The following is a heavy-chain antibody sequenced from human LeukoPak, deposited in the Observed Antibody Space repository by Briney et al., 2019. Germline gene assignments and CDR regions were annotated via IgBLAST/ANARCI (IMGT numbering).Heavy chain of an antibody. CDR2: ISGSGGST. Sequence: GGSLSLSCAASGFTFSSYAMSWVRQAPGKGLEWVSAISGSGGSTYYADSVKGRFTISRDNSKNTLYLQMNSLRAEDTAVYYCAKVEENYYDSSGYYDYWGQGTLVTVSS. D-gene: IGHD3-22*01. V-gene: IGHV3-23*01. J-gene: IGHJ4*02. CDR3: AKVEENYYDSSGYYDY. CDR1: GFTFSSYA.